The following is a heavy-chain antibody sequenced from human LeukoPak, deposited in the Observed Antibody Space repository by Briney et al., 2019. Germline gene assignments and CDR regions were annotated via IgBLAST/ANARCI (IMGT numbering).Heavy chain of an antibody. J-gene: IGHJ5*02. CDR1: DGSITGYY. CDR3: ARSGHSATGTSNWFDP. D-gene: IGHD1-1*01. V-gene: IGHV4-59*12. Sequence: PSETLSLTCTVSDGSITGYYWSWIRQPPGKGLEWIAYVYYTGRTLYNPSLESRVTISVDTSKTQFSLKLTSVTAADTAVYCCARSGHSATGTSNWFDPWGQGTLVTVSS. CDR2: VYYTGRT.